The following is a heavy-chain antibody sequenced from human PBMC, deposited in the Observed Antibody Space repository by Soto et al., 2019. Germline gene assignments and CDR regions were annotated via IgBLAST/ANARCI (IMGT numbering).Heavy chain of an antibody. D-gene: IGHD1-26*01. CDR2: IYSTGSS. J-gene: IGHJ5*02. CDR1: GDSLSLYY. V-gene: IGHV4-59*01. Sequence: SETLSLTCTVSGDSLSLYYWSWIRLSPGKGLEWIGYIYSTGSSNQDPSLRDRVAVSADASKNQFYLTLSSMTAADTAVYYCARGERKVNWRPYFDTWGQGIQVTVSS. CDR3: ARGERKVNWRPYFDT.